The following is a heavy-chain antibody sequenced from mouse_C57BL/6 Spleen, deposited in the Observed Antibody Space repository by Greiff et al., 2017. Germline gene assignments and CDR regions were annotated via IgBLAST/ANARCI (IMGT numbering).Heavy chain of an antibody. D-gene: IGHD3-2*02. V-gene: IGHV1-52*01. Sequence: QVQLQQPGAELVRPGSSVKLSCKASGYTFTSYWMHWVKQRPIQGLEWIGNIDPSDSETHYNQKFKDKATLTVDKSSSTAYMQLSSLTSEDSAVYYCARADSSGSPWFAYWGQGTLVTVSA. CDR2: IDPSDSET. CDR1: GYTFTSYW. CDR3: ARADSSGSPWFAY. J-gene: IGHJ3*01.